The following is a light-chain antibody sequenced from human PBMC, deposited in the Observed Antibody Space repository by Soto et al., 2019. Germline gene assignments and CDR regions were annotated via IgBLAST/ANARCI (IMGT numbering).Light chain of an antibody. CDR3: QQYGNSPRSIT. J-gene: IGKJ5*01. CDR1: QSVSRY. V-gene: IGKV3-11*01. Sequence: EIVLTQSPATLSLSPGERATLSCRASQSVSRYLAWYQQKPGQAPRLLIYDASNRATGIPARFSGSGSGTDFTLTISRLEPEDFAVYYCQQYGNSPRSITFGQGTRLEI. CDR2: DAS.